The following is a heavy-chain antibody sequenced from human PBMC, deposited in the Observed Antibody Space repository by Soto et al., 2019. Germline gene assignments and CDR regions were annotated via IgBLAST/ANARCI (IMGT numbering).Heavy chain of an antibody. D-gene: IGHD6-19*01. CDR1: GYSFTSYW. CDR2: IYPDDSDT. CDR3: ARTFDTSGWYDY. V-gene: IGHV5-51*01. J-gene: IGHJ4*02. Sequence: PGESLKISCKGSGYSFTSYWIGWVRQMPGKGLECMGIIYPDDSDTRYSPSFQGQVTISADKSINTAYLQWSSLKASDTAMYYCARTFDTSGWYDYWGQGTLVTVSS.